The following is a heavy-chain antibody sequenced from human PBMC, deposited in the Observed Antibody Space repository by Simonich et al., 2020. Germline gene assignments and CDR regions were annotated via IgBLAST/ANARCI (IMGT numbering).Heavy chain of an antibody. J-gene: IGHJ4*02. V-gene: IGHV3-48*03. D-gene: IGHD4-17*01. CDR2: ISSSGRTR. CDR1: GFTFSGYE. Sequence: EVQLVESGGGLVQPGGSLRLSCAASGFTFSGYEMNWVRQAPGKGLEWVSYISSSGRTRYYADSVKGRFTISRDNAKNSLYLQMNSLRAEDTAVYYCARHYYGDYYFDYWGQGTLVTVSS. CDR3: ARHYYGDYYFDY.